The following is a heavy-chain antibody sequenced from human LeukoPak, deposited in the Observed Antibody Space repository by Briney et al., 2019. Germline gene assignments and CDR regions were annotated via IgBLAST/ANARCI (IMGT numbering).Heavy chain of an antibody. J-gene: IGHJ4*02. Sequence: GASMKISCKASGYTFTAYYIHWVQQAPGKGLEWMGRVDPEDGESIYAGRFQGRVTMTADTSTNTAYMELSSLGSDDTAVYSCATAPRIFDLDSDNRFGDYWGQGTLVTVSS. CDR2: VDPEDGES. CDR3: ATAPRIFDLDSDNRFGDY. D-gene: IGHD3/OR15-3a*01. V-gene: IGHV1-69-2*01. CDR1: GYTFTAYY.